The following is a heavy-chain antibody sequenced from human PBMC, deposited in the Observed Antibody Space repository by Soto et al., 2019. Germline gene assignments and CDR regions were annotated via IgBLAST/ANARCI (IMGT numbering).Heavy chain of an antibody. CDR3: ARRYGYYFDY. J-gene: IGHJ4*02. D-gene: IGHD4-17*01. V-gene: IGHV4-59*08. Sequence: QAQLQESGPGLVKPSETLSLTCTVSGGSISSYYWSWIRQPPGKGLEWIGYIYYSGSTNYNPSLKSRVTRSVDTSKNQLSLKLSSVTAADTAVYYCARRYGYYFDYWGQGTLVTVSS. CDR2: IYYSGST. CDR1: GGSISSYY.